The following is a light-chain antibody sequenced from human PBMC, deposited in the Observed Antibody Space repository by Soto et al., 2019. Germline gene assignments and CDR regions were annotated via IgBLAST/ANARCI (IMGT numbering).Light chain of an antibody. J-gene: IGKJ4*01. CDR1: QSISSW. CDR2: DAS. CDR3: QQYNSYSPLT. V-gene: IGKV1-5*01. Sequence: DIQMTQSPSTLSASVGDRATITCRASQSISSWLAWYQQKPGKAPKLLIYDASSLESGVPSRFSGSGSGTEFTLTISRLQPDDFATYYCQQYNSYSPLTFGGGTKLDIK.